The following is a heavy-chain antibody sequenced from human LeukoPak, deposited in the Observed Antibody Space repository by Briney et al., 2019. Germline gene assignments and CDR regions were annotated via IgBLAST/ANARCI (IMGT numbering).Heavy chain of an antibody. CDR2: ISAYNGNT. Sequence: ASVKVSCKASGYTFTSYGISWVRQAPGQGLEWMGWISAYNGNTNYAQKLQGRVTMTTDTSTSTAYMELRSLRSDDTAVYYCARVSKQGYSYGYGPGGYDLWGQGTLVTVSS. D-gene: IGHD5-18*01. V-gene: IGHV1-18*01. J-gene: IGHJ4*02. CDR3: ARVSKQGYSYGYGPGGYDL. CDR1: GYTFTSYG.